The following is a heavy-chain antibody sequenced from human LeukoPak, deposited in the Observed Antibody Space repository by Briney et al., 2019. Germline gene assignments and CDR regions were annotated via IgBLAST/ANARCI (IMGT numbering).Heavy chain of an antibody. Sequence: GRSLRLSCAASGFTFDDYAMHWVRHAPGKGLEWVSGISWNSGSIGYADSVKGRFTIPRDNAKNSLYLQMNSLRAEDTALYYCASTTGDYYYYMDVWGKGTTVTVSS. J-gene: IGHJ6*03. CDR3: ASTTGDYYYYMDV. D-gene: IGHD1-14*01. V-gene: IGHV3-9*01. CDR2: ISWNSGSI. CDR1: GFTFDDYA.